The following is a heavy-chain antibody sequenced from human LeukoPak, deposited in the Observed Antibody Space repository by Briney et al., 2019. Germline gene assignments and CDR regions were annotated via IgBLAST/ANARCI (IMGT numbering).Heavy chain of an antibody. CDR1: GFTFSSFG. CDR2: ISSTGGTA. V-gene: IGHV3-23*01. D-gene: IGHD3-3*01. Sequence: GGSLRLSCAASGFTFSSFGMSWVRQAPGKGLEWVSAISSTGGTAYYADSVKGRFTISRDNSKNTLYLQMNSLRAEDTAVYYCARAQDFWSGYYPRYFDYWGQGTLVTVSS. J-gene: IGHJ4*02. CDR3: ARAQDFWSGYYPRYFDY.